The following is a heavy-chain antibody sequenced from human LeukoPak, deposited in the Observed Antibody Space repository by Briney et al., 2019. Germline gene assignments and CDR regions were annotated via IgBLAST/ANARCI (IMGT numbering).Heavy chain of an antibody. CDR1: GDSVSSNSAA. CDR2: TYYRSKWYY. CDR3: ARGLSVATIAYFFDS. D-gene: IGHD5-24*01. J-gene: IGHJ4*02. Sequence: SQTLSLTCAISGDSVSSNSAAWNWIRQSPSRGLEWLGRTYYRSKWYYDYATSVKSRLTINPDTSKNQFSLQLSSVTPEDTAVYFCARGLSVATIAYFFDSWGQGTLVTVSS. V-gene: IGHV6-1*01.